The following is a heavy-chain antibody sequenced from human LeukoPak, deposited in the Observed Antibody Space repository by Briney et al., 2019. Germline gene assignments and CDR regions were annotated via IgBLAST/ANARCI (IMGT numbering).Heavy chain of an antibody. V-gene: IGHV4-39*01. CDR3: ARHRVGDYGLYYFDY. CDR2: IYYSGST. J-gene: IGHJ4*02. CDR1: GGSISSSSYY. Sequence: SETLSLTCTVSGGSISSSSYYWGWIRQPPGKGLEWIGNIYYSGSTYYNPSLKSRVTLSVDTSKNQFSLKLSSVTAADTAVYYCARHRVGDYGLYYFDYWGQGTLVTVSS. D-gene: IGHD4-17*01.